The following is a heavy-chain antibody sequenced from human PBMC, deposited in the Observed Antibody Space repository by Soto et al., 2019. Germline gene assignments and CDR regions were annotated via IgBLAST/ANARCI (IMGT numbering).Heavy chain of an antibody. Sequence: SETLPLTCAVYGGSFSGYYWSWIRQPPGKGLEWIGEINHSGSTNYNPSLKSRVTISVDTSKNQFSLKLSSVTAADTAVYSCARGVPYYYGWGSFAWSAPWGQGTLVTVSS. J-gene: IGHJ5*02. CDR2: INHSGST. V-gene: IGHV4-34*01. CDR1: GGSFSGYY. D-gene: IGHD3-10*01. CDR3: ARGVPYYYGWGSFAWSAP.